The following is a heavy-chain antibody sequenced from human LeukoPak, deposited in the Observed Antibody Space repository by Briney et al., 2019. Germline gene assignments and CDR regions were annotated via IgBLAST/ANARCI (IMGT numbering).Heavy chain of an antibody. CDR1: GYTLTELS. CDR3: ATHSSGWYYFDY. Sequence: GASVKVPCKVSGYTLTELSMNWVRQAPGKGLEWMGGFDPEDGETIYAQKFQGRVTMTEDTSTDTAYMELSSLRSEDTAVYYCATHSSGWYYFDYWGQGTLVTVSS. V-gene: IGHV1-24*01. J-gene: IGHJ4*02. D-gene: IGHD6-19*01. CDR2: FDPEDGET.